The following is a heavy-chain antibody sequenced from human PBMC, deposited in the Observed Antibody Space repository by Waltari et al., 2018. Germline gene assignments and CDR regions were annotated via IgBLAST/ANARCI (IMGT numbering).Heavy chain of an antibody. Sequence: EVQVVECGGDLVRPGGSLRLSCVASGFNFGNYWMNWVRQIPGKGLEWVAKIKGDGSEILYADSVKGRFTISRDNARNTLYVEMNNLRVEDTAVYFCATVRYWGQGTLVTVSS. CDR3: ATVRY. CDR2: IKGDGSEI. CDR1: GFNFGNYW. V-gene: IGHV3-7*01. J-gene: IGHJ4*02.